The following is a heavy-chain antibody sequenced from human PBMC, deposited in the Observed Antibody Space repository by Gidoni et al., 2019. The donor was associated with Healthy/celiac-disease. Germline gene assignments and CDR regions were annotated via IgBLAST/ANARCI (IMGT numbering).Heavy chain of an antibody. V-gene: IGHV3-23*01. Sequence: EVQLLESGGGLVQPGGSLRLSCAASGFTCSSYAMSWVRQAPGKGLEWVSAISGSGGSTYYADSVKGRFTISRDNSKNTLYLQMNSLRAEDTAVYYCAKLLFSSRRFDYWGQGTLVTVSS. J-gene: IGHJ4*02. CDR1: GFTCSSYA. CDR3: AKLLFSSRRFDY. CDR2: ISGSGGST. D-gene: IGHD6-13*01.